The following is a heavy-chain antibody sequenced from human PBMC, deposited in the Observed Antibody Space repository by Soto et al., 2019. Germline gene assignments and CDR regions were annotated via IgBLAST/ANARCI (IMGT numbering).Heavy chain of an antibody. J-gene: IGHJ6*02. CDR3: ARGNRFNYAGFDV. V-gene: IGHV1-8*01. CDR1: GYTFSDFD. Sequence: GASVKVSCKASGYTFSDFDINWLRQTSGQGPEWMGWMNAKSGDTFFAQSFHDKFNMTWDTSLTTAYMEVGSLTSDHAAIYYCARGNRFNYAGFDVWGQGTTVTVSS. D-gene: IGHD3-16*01. CDR2: MNAKSGDT.